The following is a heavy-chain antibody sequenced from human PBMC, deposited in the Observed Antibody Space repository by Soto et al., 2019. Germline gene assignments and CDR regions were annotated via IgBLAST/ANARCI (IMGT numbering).Heavy chain of an antibody. Sequence: PSETLSLTCTVSGGSISSYYWSWLRQPAGKGLEWIGRIYTSGSTNYNPSLKSRVTMSVDTSKNQFSLKLSSVTAADTAVYYCAGAAAGTRVYYYYGMDVWGQGTTVTVSS. CDR1: GGSISSYY. J-gene: IGHJ6*02. V-gene: IGHV4-4*07. CDR3: AGAAAGTRVYYYYGMDV. CDR2: IYTSGST. D-gene: IGHD6-13*01.